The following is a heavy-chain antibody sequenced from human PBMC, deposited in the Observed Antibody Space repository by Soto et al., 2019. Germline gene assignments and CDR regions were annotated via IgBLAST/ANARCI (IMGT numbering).Heavy chain of an antibody. V-gene: IGHV4-31*03. J-gene: IGHJ4*02. D-gene: IGHD6-13*01. CDR3: ARDNPGYSSSWYDY. CDR2: IYYSGST. CDR1: GGSISSGGYY. Sequence: SETLSVTCTVSGGSISSGGYYWSWIRQHPGKGLEWIGYIYYSGSTYYNPSLKSRVTISVDTSKNQFSLKLSSVTAADTAVYYCARDNPGYSSSWYDYWGQGTLVTVSS.